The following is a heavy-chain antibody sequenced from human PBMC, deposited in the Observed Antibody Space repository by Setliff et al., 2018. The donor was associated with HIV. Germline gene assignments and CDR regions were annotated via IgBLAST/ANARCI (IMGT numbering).Heavy chain of an antibody. J-gene: IGHJ4*02. CDR3: AGQSGRENSDYGDYSLDY. CDR1: GGSFGTYY. Sequence: LSLTCAVYGGSFGTYYWSWIRQPPGVGLQWIGDINHSGSTHYNPSLKRRVTISVDTSKNQFSPKLSSVTAADTAVYYCAGQSGRENSDYGDYSLDYWGQGTLVTVSS. CDR2: INHSGST. D-gene: IGHD4-17*01. V-gene: IGHV4-34*01.